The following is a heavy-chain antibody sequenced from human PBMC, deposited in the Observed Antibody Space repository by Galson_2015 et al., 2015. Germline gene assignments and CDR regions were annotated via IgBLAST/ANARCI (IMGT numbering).Heavy chain of an antibody. CDR3: ARVDGGYSESFDY. D-gene: IGHD1-26*01. CDR1: GFTFSSYW. V-gene: IGHV3-74*01. Sequence: SLRISCAASGFTFSSYWMHWVRQAPGKGLVWVSSINSDGTTTSYADSVKGRFTISRDNAKNKLYLQMNSLRAEDTSVYYCARVDGGYSESFDYWGQGTLVTVSS. CDR2: INSDGTTT. J-gene: IGHJ4*02.